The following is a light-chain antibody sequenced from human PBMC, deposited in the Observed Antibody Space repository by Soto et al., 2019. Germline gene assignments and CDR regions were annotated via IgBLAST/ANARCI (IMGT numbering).Light chain of an antibody. J-gene: IGLJ2*01. CDR2: EVN. CDR1: SSDVGGYDY. V-gene: IGLV2-8*01. CDR3: SSYAVSDSLV. Sequence: QSALTQPPSASGSPGQSVTISCTGTSSDVGGYDYVSWYQQHPGKVPKLMIYEVNKRPSGVPDRFSGSKSGNMASLTVSGLQTEDEADYYCSSYAVSDSLVFGGGTKLTVL.